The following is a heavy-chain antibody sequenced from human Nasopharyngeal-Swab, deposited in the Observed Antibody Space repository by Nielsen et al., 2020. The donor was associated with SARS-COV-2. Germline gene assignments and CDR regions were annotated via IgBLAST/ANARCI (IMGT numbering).Heavy chain of an antibody. J-gene: IGHJ6*03. D-gene: IGHD4-17*01. CDR3: ARRTTTVYYYYYMDV. CDR1: GGSISSSSYY. Sequence: SETLSLTCTVSGGSISSSSYYWGWIRQPPGKGLEWIGSIYYSGSTYYNPSLKSRVTISVDTSKNQFSLKLSSVTAADTAVYYCARRTTTVYYYYYMDVWGNGTTVTVSS. CDR2: IYYSGST. V-gene: IGHV4-39*01.